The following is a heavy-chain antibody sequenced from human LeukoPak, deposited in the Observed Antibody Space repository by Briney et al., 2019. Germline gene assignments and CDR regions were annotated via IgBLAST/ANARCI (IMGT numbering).Heavy chain of an antibody. CDR1: GFTFSSYS. V-gene: IGHV3-48*01. CDR3: ARDYVTLRADFEGAFDI. D-gene: IGHD3/OR15-3a*01. CDR2: ISSSSSTI. J-gene: IGHJ3*02. Sequence: GGSLRLSCAASGFTFSSYSMNWVRQAPGKGLEWVSYISSSSSTIYYADSVKGRFTISRDNAKNSLYLQMNSLRAEDTAVYYCARDYVTLRADFEGAFDIWGQGTMVTVSS.